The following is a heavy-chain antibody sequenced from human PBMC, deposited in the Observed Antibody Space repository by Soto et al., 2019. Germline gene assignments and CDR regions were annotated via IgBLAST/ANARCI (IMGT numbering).Heavy chain of an antibody. D-gene: IGHD3-3*01. V-gene: IGHV3-7*01. CDR2: IKQDGSEK. CDR3: AKDLYYDYWSSLGTSIDGMDV. CDR1: GFTFSSYW. J-gene: IGHJ6*02. Sequence: GGSLRLSCAASGFTFSSYWMSWVRQAPGKGLEWVANIKQDGSEKYYVDSVKGRFTISRDNAKNSLYLQMNSLRAEDTAVYYCAKDLYYDYWSSLGTSIDGMDVWGQGTTVTVSS.